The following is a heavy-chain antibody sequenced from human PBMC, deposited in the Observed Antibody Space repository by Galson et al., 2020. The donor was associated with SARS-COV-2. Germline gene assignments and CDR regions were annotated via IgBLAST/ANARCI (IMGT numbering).Heavy chain of an antibody. Sequence: GGSLRLSCAASGFTFSSYWMHWVRQAPGKGLVWVSRIYSEGSSTSYADSVKGRFTISGDNAKNTLYLQMNSLRAEDTAVYYCARGDMGNDYFDYWGQGTLVPSPQ. CDR2: IYSEGSST. D-gene: IGHD7-27*01. J-gene: IGHJ4*02. V-gene: IGHV3-74*01. CDR3: ARGDMGNDYFDY. CDR1: GFTFSSYW.